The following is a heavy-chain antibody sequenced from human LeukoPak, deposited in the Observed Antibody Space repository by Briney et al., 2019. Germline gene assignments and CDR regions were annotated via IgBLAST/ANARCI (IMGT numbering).Heavy chain of an antibody. CDR2: IGSSGSPT. CDR3: ARRPYSDTSGRLSDV. J-gene: IGHJ6*02. V-gene: IGHV3-48*02. CDR1: GFAFSSYN. D-gene: IGHD3-22*01. Sequence: GGSLRLSCAASGFAFSSYNMNWVRQAPGKGLEWISYIGSSGSPTHYADSVRGRFTIPRDNAKNSLYLQMNSLRDDDTALYYCARRPYSDTSGRLSDVWGQGTTVTVSS.